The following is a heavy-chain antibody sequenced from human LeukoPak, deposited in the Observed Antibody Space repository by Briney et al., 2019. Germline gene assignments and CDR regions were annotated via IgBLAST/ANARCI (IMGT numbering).Heavy chain of an antibody. CDR2: IYYSGST. J-gene: IGHJ5*02. Sequence: SETLSLTCTVSGGSISSYYWTWIRQPPGKGLEWIGYIYYSGSTNYNPSLKSRVTISVDTSKNQFSLKLSSVTAADTAVYYCARVRDWFDPWGQGTLVTVSS. CDR1: GGSISSYY. CDR3: ARVRDWFDP. V-gene: IGHV4-59*08.